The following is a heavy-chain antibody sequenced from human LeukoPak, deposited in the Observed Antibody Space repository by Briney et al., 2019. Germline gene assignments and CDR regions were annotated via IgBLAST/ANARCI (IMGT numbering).Heavy chain of an antibody. D-gene: IGHD1/OR15-1a*01. CDR3: ARVPGTTTYYYYYYMDV. CDR1: GESFSGYY. Sequence: SETLSLTCAVDGESFSGYYWSWIRQPPGNGLEWIGEINHSGSTNYNPSLKSRVTISVDTSKNQFSLKLSSVTAADTAVYYCARVPGTTTYYYYYYMDVWGKGTTVTVSS. V-gene: IGHV4-34*01. J-gene: IGHJ6*03. CDR2: INHSGST.